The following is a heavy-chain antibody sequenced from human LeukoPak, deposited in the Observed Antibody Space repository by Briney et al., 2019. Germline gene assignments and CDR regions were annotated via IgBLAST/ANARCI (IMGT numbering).Heavy chain of an antibody. V-gene: IGHV3-53*01. CDR2: IYSGGTI. CDR3: VRAVHHLFYSDSSGYYGDAFDV. J-gene: IGHJ3*01. Sequence: QAGGSLRLSCAASGFSVRTNYMSWVRQAPGKGLEWVSVIYSGGTIRYADSVKGRFTISKDNSRDTIHLQMHSLRVDDTAVYYCVRAVHHLFYSDSSGYYGDAFDVWGQGTVVTVSS. D-gene: IGHD3-22*01. CDR1: GFSVRTNY.